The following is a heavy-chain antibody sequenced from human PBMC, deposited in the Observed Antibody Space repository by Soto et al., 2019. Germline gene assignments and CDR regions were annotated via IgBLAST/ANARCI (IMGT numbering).Heavy chain of an antibody. J-gene: IGHJ4*02. D-gene: IGHD3-22*01. CDR3: EREGVHNYNEYYFDY. V-gene: IGHV3-21*06. Sequence: LRLSCAASGFTFSYYALHWVRRAPGKGLEWVSSISGIRDYIRYADSVKGRFTISRDDAKTSLYLQMNRLTAEDTAVYYCEREGVHNYNEYYFDYWGQGTLVTVSS. CDR1: GFTFSYYA. CDR2: ISGIRDYI.